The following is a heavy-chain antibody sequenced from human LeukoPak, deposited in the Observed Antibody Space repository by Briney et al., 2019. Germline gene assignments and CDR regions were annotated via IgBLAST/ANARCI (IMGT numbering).Heavy chain of an antibody. D-gene: IGHD6-6*01. Sequence: PGRSLRLSCAASGFTFDDYAMQWVRQAPGRGMGWVSCISWNSGSIGYADSVKGRFTISRDNAKNSLYLQMNSLRAEDTALYYCAKSSPLRDAFDVWGQGTMVTVSS. V-gene: IGHV3-9*01. CDR3: AKSSPLRDAFDV. J-gene: IGHJ3*01. CDR1: GFTFDDYA. CDR2: ISWNSGSI.